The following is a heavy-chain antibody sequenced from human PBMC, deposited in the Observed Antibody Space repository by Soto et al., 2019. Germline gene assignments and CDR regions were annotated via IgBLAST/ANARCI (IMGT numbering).Heavy chain of an antibody. J-gene: IGHJ4*02. D-gene: IGHD4-17*01. CDR1: EFTFTYAW. V-gene: IGHV3-15*01. CDR2: IKSKTDGGTT. Sequence: EVQLVESGGDLVKPGGSLRLSCAASEFTFTYAWMSWVRQAPGKGLEWVGRIKSKTDGGTTDYAAPVKGRFTIARDESQNTLYLQKNSLKTEGAAVYYCTSSYYGQWGQGTLVTVSS. CDR3: TSSYYGQ.